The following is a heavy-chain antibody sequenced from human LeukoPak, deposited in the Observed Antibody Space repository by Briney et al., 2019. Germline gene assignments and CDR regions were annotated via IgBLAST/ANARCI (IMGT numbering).Heavy chain of an antibody. V-gene: IGHV3-33*08. Sequence: PGASLRLSCAASGFTFSSYAMSWVRQAPGKGLEWVAVIWYDGSNKYYADSVKGRFTISRDNSKNTLYLQMNSLRAEDTAVYYCARGIDDYVWGSYRSPNYYFDYWGQGTLVTVSS. D-gene: IGHD3-16*02. CDR3: ARGIDDYVWGSYRSPNYYFDY. CDR1: GFTFSSYA. J-gene: IGHJ4*02. CDR2: IWYDGSNK.